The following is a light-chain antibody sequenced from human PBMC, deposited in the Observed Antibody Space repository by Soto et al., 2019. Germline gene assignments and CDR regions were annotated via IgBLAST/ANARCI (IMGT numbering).Light chain of an antibody. CDR1: NSDVGSYNY. Sequence: QSALTQPASVSGSPGQSITISCTGTNSDVGSYNYVSWYQQHPGKAPKLMIYEVSNRPSGVSNRFSGSKSGNTASLTISGLQAEDEADYYCSSYTSSSTLGVFGTGTKVTVL. V-gene: IGLV2-14*01. J-gene: IGLJ1*01. CDR3: SSYTSSSTLGV. CDR2: EVS.